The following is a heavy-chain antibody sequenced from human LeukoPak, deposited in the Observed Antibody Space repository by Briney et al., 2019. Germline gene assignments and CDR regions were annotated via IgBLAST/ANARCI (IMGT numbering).Heavy chain of an antibody. J-gene: IGHJ4*02. Sequence: PGGSLRLSCAASGFSFSSYSMSWVRQAPGKGLEWVSLISSNGGGTFYADSVKGRFIISRDNSKNTLFLLMNSLRAEDTAIYYCAKVYGSGWYFDYWGQGTLVIVSS. V-gene: IGHV3-23*01. CDR2: ISSNGGGT. CDR1: GFSFSSYS. D-gene: IGHD6-19*01. CDR3: AKVYGSGWYFDY.